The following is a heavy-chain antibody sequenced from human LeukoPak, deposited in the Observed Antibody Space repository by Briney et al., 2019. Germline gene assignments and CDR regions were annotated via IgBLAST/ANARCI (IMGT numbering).Heavy chain of an antibody. J-gene: IGHJ3*01. CDR3: ARGRSLVGPFDL. CDR1: GFSFADHY. V-gene: IGHV3-11*04. Sequence: GRSLRLTCTASGFSFADHYLSWIRQPPGKGLEWVSYISRGGSNLKYGESVEGRFTISRDNAEKSLYLDMDSLKAEDTAVYYCARGRSLVGPFDLWGQGTVVTVSS. D-gene: IGHD3-9*01. CDR2: ISRGGSNL.